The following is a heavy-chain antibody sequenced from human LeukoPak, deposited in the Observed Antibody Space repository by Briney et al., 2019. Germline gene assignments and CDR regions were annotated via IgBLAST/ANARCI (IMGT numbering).Heavy chain of an antibody. CDR1: GGCFSGYY. V-gene: IGHV4-34*01. J-gene: IGHJ1*01. Sequence: PSETLSLTCVVYGGCFSGYYWSWLRQPPGKGLEWIGEINHSGSTNYNPSLKSRVTISVDTSKNQFSLRLNSVTAADTAVYYCAYSSGYQQHSGQGTLVTVSS. CDR2: INHSGST. CDR3: AYSSGYQQH. D-gene: IGHD3-22*01.